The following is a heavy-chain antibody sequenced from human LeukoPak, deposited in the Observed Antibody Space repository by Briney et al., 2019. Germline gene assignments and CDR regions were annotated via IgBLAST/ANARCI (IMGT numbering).Heavy chain of an antibody. V-gene: IGHV3-30-3*01. CDR3: ARPSIAAAGRAGAFDI. CDR1: GFTFSSYA. D-gene: IGHD6-13*01. J-gene: IGHJ3*02. Sequence: GWSLRLSCAASGFTFSSYAMHWVRQAPGKGLEWVAVISYDGSNKYYADSVKGRFTISRDNSKNTLYLQMNSLRAEDTAVYYCARPSIAAAGRAGAFDIWGQGTMVTVSS. CDR2: ISYDGSNK.